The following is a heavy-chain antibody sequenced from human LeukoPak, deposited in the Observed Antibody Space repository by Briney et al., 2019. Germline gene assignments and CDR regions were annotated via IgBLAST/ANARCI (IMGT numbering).Heavy chain of an antibody. CDR2: ISRSSSLK. Sequence: GGSLRLSCVASGFTFSDRTLNWVRQPPGKGLEWVSSISRSSSLKYYADSVKGRFTISRDNAKNSLYLQMNSLRAEDTAVYYCARVSGGSCYSWGQGTLVTVSS. CDR1: GFTFSDRT. V-gene: IGHV3-21*01. J-gene: IGHJ4*02. D-gene: IGHD2-15*01. CDR3: ARVSGGSCYS.